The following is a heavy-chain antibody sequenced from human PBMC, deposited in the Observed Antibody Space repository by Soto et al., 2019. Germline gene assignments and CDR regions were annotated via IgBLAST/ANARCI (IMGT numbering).Heavy chain of an antibody. J-gene: IGHJ6*02. CDR1: GYTFTSYY. Sequence: ASVKVSCKASGYTFTSYYMHWVRQAPGQGLEWMGIINPSGGSTSYAQKFQGRVTMTRDTSTSTVYMELSSLRSEDTAVYYCARDRDFWSGAPNAYYYYGMDVWGQGTTVTVSS. CDR3: ARDRDFWSGAPNAYYYYGMDV. CDR2: INPSGGST. V-gene: IGHV1-46*01. D-gene: IGHD3-3*01.